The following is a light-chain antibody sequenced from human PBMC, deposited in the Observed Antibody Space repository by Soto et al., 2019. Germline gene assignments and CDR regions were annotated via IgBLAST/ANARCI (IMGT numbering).Light chain of an antibody. CDR1: SSDVGSYNL. V-gene: IGLV2-23*01. CDR2: EGS. J-gene: IGLJ2*01. Sequence: QSALTQPASVSGSPGQSITISCTGTSSDVGSYNLVSWYQQHPGKAPKLMIYEGSKRPPGVSNRFSGSKSGNTASLTISGLQAEDEADYYFCSYAGSSTLVFGGGTKLTVL. CDR3: CSYAGSSTLV.